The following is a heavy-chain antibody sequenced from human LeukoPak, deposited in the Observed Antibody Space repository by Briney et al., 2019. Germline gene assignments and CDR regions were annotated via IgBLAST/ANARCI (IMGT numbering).Heavy chain of an antibody. CDR1: VYTFTIYG. J-gene: IGHJ4*02. V-gene: IGHV1-18*01. CDR3: ARTRRGMGDY. Sequence: GASVTVSFKASVYTFTIYGISWVRQAPGQGLEWMGWISAYNGNTNYAQKLQGRVTMTTDTSTSTAYMELRSLRSDDTAVYYCARTRRGMGDYWGQGTLVTVSS. D-gene: IGHD6-13*01. CDR2: ISAYNGNT.